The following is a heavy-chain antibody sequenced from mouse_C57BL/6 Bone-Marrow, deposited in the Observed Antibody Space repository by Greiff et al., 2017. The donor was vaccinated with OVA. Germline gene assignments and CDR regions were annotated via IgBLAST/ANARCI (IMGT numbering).Heavy chain of an antibody. Sequence: VQLVESGPGLVQPSQSLSITCTVSGFSLTSYGVHWVRQSPGKGLEWLGVIWSGGSTDYNAAFISRLSISKDNSKSQVFFKMNSLQADDTAIYYCARNDYYGSSSLYYYAMDYWGQGTSVTVSS. J-gene: IGHJ4*01. CDR3: ARNDYYGSSSLYYYAMDY. D-gene: IGHD1-1*01. V-gene: IGHV2-2*01. CDR2: IWSGGST. CDR1: GFSLTSYG.